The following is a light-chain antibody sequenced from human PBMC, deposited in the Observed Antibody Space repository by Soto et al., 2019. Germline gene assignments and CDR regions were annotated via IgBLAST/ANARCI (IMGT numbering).Light chain of an antibody. CDR1: SSNIGSNY. V-gene: IGLV1-47*01. Sequence: QSVLTQPPSASGTPGQRVTISCSGSSSNIGSNYVYWYQQLPGTAPKLLIYRNNQRPSGVPDRFSGYKSGNSASLAISGLRSEDEADYYCAAWDDSLSGPVFGGGTQLTVL. CDR2: RNN. J-gene: IGLJ2*01. CDR3: AAWDDSLSGPV.